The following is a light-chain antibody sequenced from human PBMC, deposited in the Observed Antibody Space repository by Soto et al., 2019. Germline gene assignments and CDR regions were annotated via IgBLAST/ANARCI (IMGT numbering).Light chain of an antibody. V-gene: IGLV1-51*01. J-gene: IGLJ2*01. Sequence: QSVLTQPPSVSAAPGQKVTISCSGSNSNIGNDDVSWYQQLPGTAPKLLIYANNKRPSGIPDRFSGSKSGTSATLGIPGLQTGDEADYFCVIWDRSLNVVVFGGGTKLTFL. CDR3: VIWDRSLNVVV. CDR1: NSNIGNDD. CDR2: ANN.